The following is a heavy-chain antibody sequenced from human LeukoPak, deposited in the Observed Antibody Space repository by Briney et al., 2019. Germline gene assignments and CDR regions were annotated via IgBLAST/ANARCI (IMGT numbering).Heavy chain of an antibody. V-gene: IGHV3-11*01. CDR1: GFIFSDYY. CDR2: ISSSDNTI. Sequence: GGSLRLSCAASGFIFSDYYMSWIRQAPGKGLEWISYISSSDNTIFYADSVKGRFTISRDNAKNSLYLQMNSLRAEDTAFYYCVRDLTTVTSFDFGGQGTLVTVSS. J-gene: IGHJ4*02. D-gene: IGHD4-17*01. CDR3: VRDLTTVTSFDF.